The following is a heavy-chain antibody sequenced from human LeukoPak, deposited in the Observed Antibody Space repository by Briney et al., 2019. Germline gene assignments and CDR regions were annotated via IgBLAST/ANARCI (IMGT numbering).Heavy chain of an antibody. CDR3: ARDPYSGNYGNDYYYYMDV. CDR1: GFTFSSFN. Sequence: PGGSLRLSCAASGFTFSSFNMNWVRQAPGKAMEWVSSITSSGTHIFYADSVRGRFTISRDNAKNSLYLQMDSLGPDDTAVYYCARDPYSGNYGNDYYYYMDVRGKGTTVTISS. CDR2: ITSSGTHI. J-gene: IGHJ6*03. V-gene: IGHV3-21*01. D-gene: IGHD1-26*01.